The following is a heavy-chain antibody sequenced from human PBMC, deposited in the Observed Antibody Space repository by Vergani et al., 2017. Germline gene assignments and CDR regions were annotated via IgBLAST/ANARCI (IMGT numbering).Heavy chain of an antibody. CDR3: AKHFRGWGIDY. D-gene: IGHD3-16*01. CDR1: GFTLRNYD. Sequence: QVQLVESGGGVVQRGGSLKLSCPPSGFTLRNYDMQWIRQGPGKGLELVAFIQLGGSNQYYADSVKGRFTLSRDFSKNTLYLQMNSLRTDDTATYYCAKHFRGWGIDYWGQGTQVIVSS. CDR2: IQLGGSNQ. V-gene: IGHV3-30*02. J-gene: IGHJ4*02.